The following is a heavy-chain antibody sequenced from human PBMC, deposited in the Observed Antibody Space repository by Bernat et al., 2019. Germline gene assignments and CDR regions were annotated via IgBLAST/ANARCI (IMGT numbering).Heavy chain of an antibody. CDR1: GFTFSSYS. V-gene: IGHV3-21*01. Sequence: EVQLVESGGGLVKPGGSLRLSCAASGFTFSSYSMNWVRQAPGKGLEWVSSISSSSSYIYYADSVKGRFTISRDNAKNSLYLQMNSLRAEDTAVYYCARAYSSSWYVFDYWGQGTLVTVSS. J-gene: IGHJ4*02. CDR2: ISSSSSYI. D-gene: IGHD6-13*01. CDR3: ARAYSSSWYVFDY.